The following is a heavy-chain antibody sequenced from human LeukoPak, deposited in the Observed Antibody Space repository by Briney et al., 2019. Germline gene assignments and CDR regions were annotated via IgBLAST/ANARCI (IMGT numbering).Heavy chain of an antibody. CDR3: AKPGRTAAGLFDS. D-gene: IGHD6-13*01. V-gene: IGHV3-23*01. J-gene: IGHJ4*02. Sequence: PGGSLRLSCAASGFTFKNYALSWVRQAPGKGLEWVSGFSVNGRGTYYADFVKGRFTIARDIAKNTLYLQMNSLRAEDTATYYCAKPGRTAAGLFDSWGQGTLVTVSS. CDR1: GFTFKNYA. CDR2: FSVNGRGT.